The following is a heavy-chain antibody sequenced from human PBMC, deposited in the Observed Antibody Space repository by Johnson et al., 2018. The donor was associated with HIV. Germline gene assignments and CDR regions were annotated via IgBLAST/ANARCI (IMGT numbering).Heavy chain of an antibody. Sequence: MLLVESGGGVVRPGESLRISCVASGFKFYEYDVSWVRQVPGKGLEWVSGIHWSGGGTTYADSVKGRFTVSSDSAKTSLYLQMNSLRAEDTAVYFCARDQGQWLTQVWDAFDIWGQGTLVTVSS. D-gene: IGHD6-19*01. CDR3: ARDQGQWLTQVWDAFDI. V-gene: IGHV3-20*04. J-gene: IGHJ3*02. CDR2: IHWSGGGT. CDR1: GFKFYEYD.